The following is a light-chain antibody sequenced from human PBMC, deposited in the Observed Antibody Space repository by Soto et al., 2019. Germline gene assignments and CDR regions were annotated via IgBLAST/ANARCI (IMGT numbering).Light chain of an antibody. J-gene: IGKJ5*01. CDR1: QNVAHF. CDR3: QQNYSHPPST. CDR2: ATS. V-gene: IGKV1-39*01. Sequence: DIQMTQSPSSLSASVGDRVTITCRASQNVAHFLNWYQQKPGKAPKLLIYATSSLHSGVPSRFSGSGFGTDFTLTISSLQTEDFATYYCQQNYSHPPSTFGQGTRLEIK.